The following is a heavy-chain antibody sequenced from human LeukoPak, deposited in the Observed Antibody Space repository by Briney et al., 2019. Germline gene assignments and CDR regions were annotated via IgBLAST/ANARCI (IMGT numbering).Heavy chain of an antibody. V-gene: IGHV3-21*04. CDR1: GFTFSSYS. CDR3: AKRTGDYIYYYTMDV. D-gene: IGHD4-17*01. CDR2: ISSSSSYI. J-gene: IGHJ6*02. Sequence: GGSLRLSCAASGFTFSSYSMNWVRQAPGKGLEWVSSISSSSSYIYYADSVKGRFTISRDNSKNTLYLQLNSLRAEDTAVYYCAKRTGDYIYYYTMDVWGQGTTVTVSS.